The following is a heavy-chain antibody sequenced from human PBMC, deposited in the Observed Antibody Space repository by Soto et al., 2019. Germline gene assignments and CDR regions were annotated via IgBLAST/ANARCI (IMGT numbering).Heavy chain of an antibody. CDR1: GYTFTSYG. D-gene: IGHD2-2*01. V-gene: IGHV1-18*01. J-gene: IGHJ6*02. CDR2: ISAYNGNT. CDR3: ERVKGTKSYYYYGMDV. Sequence: QVPLVQSGAEVKKPGASVKVSCKASGYTFTSYGISWVRQAPGQGLEWMGWISAYNGNTNYAQKLQGRVTMTTDTSTSTAYMELRSLRSDDTAVYYCERVKGTKSYYYYGMDVWGQGTTVTVSS.